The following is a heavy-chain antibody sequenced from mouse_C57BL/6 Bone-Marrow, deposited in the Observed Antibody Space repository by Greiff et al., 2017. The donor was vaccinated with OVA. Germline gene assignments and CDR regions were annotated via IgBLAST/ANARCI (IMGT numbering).Heavy chain of an antibody. CDR3: ARDANWYAMDY. J-gene: IGHJ4*01. CDR1: GFTFSSYA. CDR2: ISDGGSYT. D-gene: IGHD4-1*01. Sequence: EVMLVESGGGLVKPGGSLKLSCAASGFTFSSYAMSWVRQTPEKRLEWVATISDGGSYTYYPDNVKGRFTISRDNAKNNLYLQMSHLKSEDTAMYYCARDANWYAMDYWGQGTSVTVSS. V-gene: IGHV5-4*01.